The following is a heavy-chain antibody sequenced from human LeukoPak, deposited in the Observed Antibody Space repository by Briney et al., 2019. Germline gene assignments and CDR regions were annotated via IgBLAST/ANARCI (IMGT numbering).Heavy chain of an antibody. J-gene: IGHJ6*03. CDR3: ASNIPYYDFWSGYWGTYYMDV. V-gene: IGHV4-59*06. CDR1: GGSISSYY. D-gene: IGHD3-3*01. CDR2: IYYSGST. Sequence: SETLSLTCTVSGGSISSYYWSWIRQPPGKGLEWIGYIYYSGSTYYNPSLKSRVTISVDTSKNQFSLKLSSVTAADTAVYYCASNIPYYDFWSGYWGTYYMDVWGKGTTVTVSS.